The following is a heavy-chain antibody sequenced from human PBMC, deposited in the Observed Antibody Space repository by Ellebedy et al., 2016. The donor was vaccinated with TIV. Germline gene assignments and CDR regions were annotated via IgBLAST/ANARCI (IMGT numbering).Heavy chain of an antibody. V-gene: IGHV3-30*03. J-gene: IGHJ4*02. CDR3: ATHYSDTSGNHYAGGY. Sequence: GESLKISCAASGFIFSSYGMHWVRQAPGKGLEWVAGISYDGRNKNYADSVKGRFTISRDNSKSTLYLQMNSLRPEATAVYYCATHYSDTSGNHYAGGYWGQGTLGTVSS. CDR1: GFIFSSYG. D-gene: IGHD3-22*01. CDR2: ISYDGRNK.